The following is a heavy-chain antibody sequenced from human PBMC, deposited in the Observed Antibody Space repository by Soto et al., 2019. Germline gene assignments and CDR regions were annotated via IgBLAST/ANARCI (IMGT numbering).Heavy chain of an antibody. J-gene: IGHJ5*02. CDR2: ISAYNGNT. CDR3: ARDLTVEVVASDMVP. V-gene: IGHV1-18*01. Sequence: GASVKVSCKASGYTFTSYGISWVRQAPGQGLEWMGWISAYNGNTNYAQKLQGRVTMTTDTSTSTAYMELRSLRSDDTAVYYCARDLTVEVVASDMVPWGQGTLVTVSS. D-gene: IGHD2-15*01. CDR1: GYTFTSYG.